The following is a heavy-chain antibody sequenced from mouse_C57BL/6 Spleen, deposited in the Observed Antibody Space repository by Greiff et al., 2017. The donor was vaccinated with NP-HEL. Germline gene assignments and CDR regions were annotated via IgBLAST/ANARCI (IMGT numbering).Heavy chain of an antibody. CDR3: TRGWLTYAMDY. V-gene: IGHV1-15*01. CDR2: IDPETGGT. D-gene: IGHD2-3*01. Sequence: QVHVKQSGAELVRPGASVTLSCKASGHTFTDYEMHWVKQTPVHGLEWIGAIDPETGGTAYNQKFKGKAILTADKSSSTAYMELRSLTSEDSAFYYCTRGWLTYAMDYWGQGTSVTVSS. J-gene: IGHJ4*01. CDR1: GHTFTDYE.